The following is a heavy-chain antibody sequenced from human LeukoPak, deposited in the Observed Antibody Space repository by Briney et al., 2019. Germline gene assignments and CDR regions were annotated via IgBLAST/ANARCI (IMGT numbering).Heavy chain of an antibody. V-gene: IGHV1-69-2*01. CDR1: GYTFIDYY. CDR2: VDPEHGDT. Sequence: VASVKVSCKVSGYTFIDYYTHWVRQTPGKGLEWLGRVDPEHGDTKYAEMFQGRVTITADPSTDTAYMELSSLRPEDTAIYFCTRCRATLRAPFDYWGQGTLVTVSS. J-gene: IGHJ4*02. D-gene: IGHD2/OR15-2a*01. CDR3: TRCRATLRAPFDY.